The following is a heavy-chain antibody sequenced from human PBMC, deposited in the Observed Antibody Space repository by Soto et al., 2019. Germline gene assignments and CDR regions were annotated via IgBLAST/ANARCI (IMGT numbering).Heavy chain of an antibody. CDR2: ISYDGSNK. CDR1: GFTFSSYG. CDR3: AKDLGVGASYYYYYGMDV. J-gene: IGHJ6*02. D-gene: IGHD1-26*01. Sequence: QVQLVESGGGVVQPGRSLRLSCAASGFTFSSYGMPWVRQAPGKGLEWVAVISYDGSNKYYADSVKGRFTISRDNSKNTLYLQMNSLRAEDTAVYYCAKDLGVGASYYYYYGMDVWGQGTTVTVSS. V-gene: IGHV3-30*18.